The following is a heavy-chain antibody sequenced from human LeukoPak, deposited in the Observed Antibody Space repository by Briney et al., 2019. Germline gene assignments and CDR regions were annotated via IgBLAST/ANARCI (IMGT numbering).Heavy chain of an antibody. CDR3: ATSRGSWPDYFDY. V-gene: IGHV3-48*01. CDR1: GFTFSSYN. Sequence: GGSLRLSCGASGFTFSSYNMNWVRQAPGKGLEWVSYISSSGSTIYYADSVKGRFTISRDNAKNSLYLQMNSLRAEDTAVYYCATSRGSWPDYFDYWDQGTLVTVSS. J-gene: IGHJ4*02. D-gene: IGHD6-13*01. CDR2: ISSSGSTI.